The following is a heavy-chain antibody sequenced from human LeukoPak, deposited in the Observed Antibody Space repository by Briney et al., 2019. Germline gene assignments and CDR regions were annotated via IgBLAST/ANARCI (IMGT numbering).Heavy chain of an antibody. Sequence: GGSLRLSCAASGFTFSSYGMHWVRQAPGKGLEWVAFIRYDGSNKYYADSVKGRFTISRDNSKNTLCLQMNSLRAEDTAVYYCAKDPYPYSSSYYFDYWGQGTLVTVSS. CDR2: IRYDGSNK. CDR3: AKDPYPYSSSYYFDY. D-gene: IGHD6-13*01. CDR1: GFTFSSYG. J-gene: IGHJ4*02. V-gene: IGHV3-30*02.